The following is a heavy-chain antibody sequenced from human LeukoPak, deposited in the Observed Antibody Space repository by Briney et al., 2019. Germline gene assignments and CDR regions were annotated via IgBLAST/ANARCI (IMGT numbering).Heavy chain of an antibody. CDR1: GYTFTSYG. D-gene: IGHD1-26*01. CDR2: ISAYNGNT. CDR3: ARDPLRWELKWFDP. Sequence: ASVKVSCKASGYTFTSYGISWVRRAPGQGLEWMGWISAYNGNTNYAQKLQGRVTMTTDTSTSTAYMELRSLRSDDTAVYYCARDPLRWELKWFDPWGQGTLVTVSS. V-gene: IGHV1-18*01. J-gene: IGHJ5*02.